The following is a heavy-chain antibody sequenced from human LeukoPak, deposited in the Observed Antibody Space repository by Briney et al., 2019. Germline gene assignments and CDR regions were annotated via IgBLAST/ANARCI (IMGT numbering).Heavy chain of an antibody. V-gene: IGHV3-53*01. CDR3: ARDRRDLVPPQNYYYGMDV. D-gene: IGHD3-3*01. Sequence: PGGSLRLSCAASGFTVSSNYMSWVRQAPGKGLEWVSVIYSGGSTYYADSVTGRFTISRDNSKNTLYLQMNSLRAEDTAVYYCARDRRDLVPPQNYYYGMDVWGQGTTVTVSS. CDR2: IYSGGST. CDR1: GFTVSSNY. J-gene: IGHJ6*02.